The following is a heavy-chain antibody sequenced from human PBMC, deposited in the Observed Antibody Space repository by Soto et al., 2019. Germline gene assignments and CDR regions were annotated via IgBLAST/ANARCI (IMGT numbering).Heavy chain of an antibody. D-gene: IGHD6-6*01. CDR3: ERNRARNWFDP. V-gene: IGHV4-39*01. CDR1: GGSISSSSYY. CDR2: IYYSGST. Sequence: PSETLSITCIVSGGSISSSSYYWGWIRQPPGKGLEWIGSIYYSGSTYYNPSLKSRVTISVDTSKNQFSLKLSSVTAADTAVFYCERNRARNWFDPWGQGNLVTVSS. J-gene: IGHJ5*02.